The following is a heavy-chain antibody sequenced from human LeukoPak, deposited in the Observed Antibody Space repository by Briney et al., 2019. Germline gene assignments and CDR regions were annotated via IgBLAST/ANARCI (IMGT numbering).Heavy chain of an antibody. V-gene: IGHV3-23*01. Sequence: GGSLRLSCAASGFTFSSYGMSWVRQAPGKGLEWVSAISGSGGSTYYADSVKGRFTISRDNSKNTLYLQMSSLRAEDTAVYYCAKGPMVRGVILIDYWGQGTLVTVSS. D-gene: IGHD3-10*01. CDR1: GFTFSSYG. CDR3: AKGPMVRGVILIDY. J-gene: IGHJ4*02. CDR2: ISGSGGST.